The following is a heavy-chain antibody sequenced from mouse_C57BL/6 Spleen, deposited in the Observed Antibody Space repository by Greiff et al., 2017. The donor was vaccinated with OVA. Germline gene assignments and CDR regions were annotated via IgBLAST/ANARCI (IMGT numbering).Heavy chain of an antibody. CDR3: ARSTTVVEYYFDY. CDR2: IYPGSGST. D-gene: IGHD1-1*01. J-gene: IGHJ2*01. V-gene: IGHV1-55*01. Sequence: QVHVKQSGAELVKPGASVKMSCKASGYTFTSYWITWVKQRPGQGLEWIGDIYPGSGSTNYNEKFKSKATLTVDTSSSTAYMQLSSLTSEDSAVYYCARSTTVVEYYFDYWGQGTTLTVSS. CDR1: GYTFTSYW.